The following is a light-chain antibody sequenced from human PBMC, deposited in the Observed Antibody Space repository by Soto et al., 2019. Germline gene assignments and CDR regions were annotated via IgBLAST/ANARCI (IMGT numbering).Light chain of an antibody. V-gene: IGKV3-11*01. CDR3: QQRNNWPLT. J-gene: IGKJ4*02. Sequence: EILLPQSPGTPSLSPGERATLSCRASRSISTYLAWYPQQPGQPPTLLIYEALNRATGIPARFSGSGSGTDFTLTISSLQPEDFAVYYCQQRNNWPLTFGGGTKVDIK. CDR2: EAL. CDR1: RSISTY.